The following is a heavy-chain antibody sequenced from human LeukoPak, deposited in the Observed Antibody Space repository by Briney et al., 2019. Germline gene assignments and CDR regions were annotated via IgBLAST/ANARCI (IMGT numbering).Heavy chain of an antibody. D-gene: IGHD3-22*01. V-gene: IGHV4-59*08. J-gene: IGHJ4*02. CDR2: IYYSGST. CDR3: ARQTLTMIVQN. Sequence: PSETLSLTCTVSGGSISSYYWSWIRQPPGKGLEWIGYIYYSGSTNYNPSLKSRVTISVDTSKNQFSLKLSSVTAADTAVYYCARQTLTMIVQNWGQGTLVTVSS. CDR1: GGSISSYY.